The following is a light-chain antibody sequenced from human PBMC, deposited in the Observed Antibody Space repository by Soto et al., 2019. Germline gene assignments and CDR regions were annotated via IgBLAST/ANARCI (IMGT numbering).Light chain of an antibody. J-gene: IGLJ2*01. Sequence: QSALTQPASVSGSPGQSITISCTGTSSDVGGYDYVSWYQQHPGKAPKLMIYDVNKRPSGVSNRFSGSKSGNTASLTISGLQAEDEADYYCSSYTSSSTLVVFGGGTKVTVL. V-gene: IGLV2-14*01. CDR2: DVN. CDR1: SSDVGGYDY. CDR3: SSYTSSSTLVV.